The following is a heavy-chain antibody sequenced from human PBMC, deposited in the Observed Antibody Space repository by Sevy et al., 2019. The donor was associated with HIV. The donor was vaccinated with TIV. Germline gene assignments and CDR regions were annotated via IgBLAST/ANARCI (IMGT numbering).Heavy chain of an antibody. J-gene: IGHJ5*02. D-gene: IGHD3-3*01. V-gene: IGHV1-69*04. CDR3: AAGPCGVVSLNWFDP. CDR2: IIPILGIA. Sequence: ASVKVSCKASGGTFSSYAISWVRQAPGQGLEWMGRIIPILGIANYAQKFQGRVTITADKSTSTAYMELSSLRSEDTAVYYCAAGPCGVVSLNWFDPWGQGTLVTVSS. CDR1: GGTFSSYA.